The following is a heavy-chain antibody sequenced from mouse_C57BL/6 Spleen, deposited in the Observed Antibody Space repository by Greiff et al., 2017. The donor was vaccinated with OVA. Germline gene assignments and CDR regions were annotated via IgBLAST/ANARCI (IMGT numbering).Heavy chain of an antibody. CDR3: ARRGTTVVAGLDY. V-gene: IGHV1-52*01. CDR2: IDPSDSET. CDR1: GYTFTSYW. D-gene: IGHD1-1*01. J-gene: IGHJ2*01. Sequence: QVQLQQPGAELVRPGSSVKLSCKASGYTFTSYWMHWVKQRPIQGLEWIGNIDPSDSETHYNQKFKDKATLTVDKSSSTAYMQLSSLTSEDSAVYYCARRGTTVVAGLDYWGQGTTLTVSS.